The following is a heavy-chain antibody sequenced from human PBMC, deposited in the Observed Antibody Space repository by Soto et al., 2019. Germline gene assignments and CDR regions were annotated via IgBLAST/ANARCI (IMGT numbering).Heavy chain of an antibody. V-gene: IGHV4-61*01. CDR3: ARGIEGWYQGRYYYGMDV. CDR1: GCSICSSSY. D-gene: IGHD6-19*01. J-gene: IGHJ6*02. Sequence: SETLPLTCAVSGCSICSSSYSSWIRQPPGKGLEWIGYIYYSESTNYNPSLKSRVTISVDTSMNQFALKLSSVTAADTAVYYCARGIEGWYQGRYYYGMDVWGQGTTVTVSS. CDR2: IYYSEST.